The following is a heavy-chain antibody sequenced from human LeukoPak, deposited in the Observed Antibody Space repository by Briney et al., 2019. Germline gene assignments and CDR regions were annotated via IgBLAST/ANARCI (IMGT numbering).Heavy chain of an antibody. CDR2: IYTSGST. CDR3: ARERRYYMDV. V-gene: IGHV4-4*07. J-gene: IGHJ6*03. Sequence: SETLSLTCTVSGGSISSYYWSWIRQPAGKGLEWIGHIYTSGSTNYNPSLKSRVPMSVDTSKNQFSLKLSSVTAADTAVFYCARERRYYMDVWGKGTTVTVSS. CDR1: GGSISSYY.